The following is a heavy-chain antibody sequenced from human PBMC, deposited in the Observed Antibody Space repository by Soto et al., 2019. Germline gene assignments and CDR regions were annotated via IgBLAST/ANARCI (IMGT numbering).Heavy chain of an antibody. CDR3: ARGSGDYYYYGMDV. D-gene: IGHD1-26*01. Sequence: ASVKVSCKASGYTFTSYGISWVRQAPGQGLEWMGWISAYNGNTNHAQKLQGRVTMTTDTSTSTAYMELRSLRSDDTAVYYCARGSGDYYYYGMDVWGQGTTVTVSS. CDR1: GYTFTSYG. V-gene: IGHV1-18*01. CDR2: ISAYNGNT. J-gene: IGHJ6*02.